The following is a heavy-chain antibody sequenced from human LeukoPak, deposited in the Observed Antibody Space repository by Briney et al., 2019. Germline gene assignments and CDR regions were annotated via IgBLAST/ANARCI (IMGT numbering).Heavy chain of an antibody. Sequence: ASVKVSCKASGYTFTSYGISWVRQAPGQGLEWMGWISAYNGNTNYAQKLQGRVTMTTDTSTSTAYMELRSLRSDDTAVYYCARRAAYCGGDCYSAFDIWGQGTMVTVSS. CDR3: ARRAAYCGGDCYSAFDI. D-gene: IGHD2-21*02. CDR1: GYTFTSYG. J-gene: IGHJ3*02. V-gene: IGHV1-18*01. CDR2: ISAYNGNT.